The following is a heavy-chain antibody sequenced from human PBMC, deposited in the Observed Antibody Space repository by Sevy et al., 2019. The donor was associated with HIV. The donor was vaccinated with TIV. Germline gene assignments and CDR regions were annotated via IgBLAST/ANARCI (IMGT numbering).Heavy chain of an antibody. CDR1: GYTFTSYG. Sequence: ASVKVSCKASGYTFTSYGISWVRQAPGQGLEWMGWISAYNGNTNYAQKLQGRVTMTTDTSTSTAYMELRGLGSDDTAVYYCARDLGYCSSTSCYSWFDPWGQGTLVTVSS. V-gene: IGHV1-18*01. J-gene: IGHJ5*02. CDR2: ISAYNGNT. D-gene: IGHD2-2*01. CDR3: ARDLGYCSSTSCYSWFDP.